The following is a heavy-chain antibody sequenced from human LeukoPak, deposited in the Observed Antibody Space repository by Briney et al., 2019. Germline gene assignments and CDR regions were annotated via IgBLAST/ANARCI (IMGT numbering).Heavy chain of an antibody. D-gene: IGHD6-13*01. CDR1: GFTFSSYT. V-gene: IGHV3-30*04. Sequence: GGSLRLSCAASGFTFSSYTIHWVRQAPGKGLEWVALISSDGSNKFYANSVKGRFTISRDNVKNSVYLQMNSLRAEDTAVYSCARAVAAADSYWGRGTLVTVSS. CDR3: ARAVAAADSY. CDR2: ISSDGSNK. J-gene: IGHJ4*02.